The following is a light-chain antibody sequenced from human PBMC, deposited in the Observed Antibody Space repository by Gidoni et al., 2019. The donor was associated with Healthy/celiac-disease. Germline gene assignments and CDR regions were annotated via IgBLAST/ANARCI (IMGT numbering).Light chain of an antibody. CDR3: QQRSNWPPRALT. CDR1: QSVSSY. V-gene: IGKV3-11*01. CDR2: DAS. Sequence: EIVLTQSPATLSLSPGDRATLSCRASQSVSSYLAWYQQKPGQAPRLPIYDASDRATGIPARFSGSGSGTDFTLTISSLEPEDFAVYYCQQRSNWPPRALTFGGGTKVEIK. J-gene: IGKJ4*01.